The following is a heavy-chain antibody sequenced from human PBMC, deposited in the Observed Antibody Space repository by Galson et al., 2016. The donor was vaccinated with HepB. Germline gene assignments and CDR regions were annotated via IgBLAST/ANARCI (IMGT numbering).Heavy chain of an antibody. J-gene: IGHJ6*02. V-gene: IGHV3-11*06. CDR1: GFTFSNYY. CDR2: ISPSTTHI. Sequence: SLRLSCAASGFTFSNYYMSWIRQAPGKGLEWVAYISPSTTHINYADSVMGRFTVSRDNAKNSLYLQMNSLGAEDTAVYYCARWNYGWDVWGQGATVTVSS. CDR3: ARWNYGWDV.